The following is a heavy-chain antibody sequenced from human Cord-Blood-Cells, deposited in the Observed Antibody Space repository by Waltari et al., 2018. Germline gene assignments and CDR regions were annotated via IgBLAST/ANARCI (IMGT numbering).Heavy chain of an antibody. CDR2: IRYDGSNK. Sequence: QVQLVESGGGVVQPGGSLRLSCAASGFPFSSYGMHWVRQAPGKGLEWVAFIRYDGSNKYYADSVKGRFTISRDNSKNTLYLQMNSLRAEDTAVYYCAKVPVSPVDAFDIWGQGTMVTVSS. CDR1: GFPFSSYG. V-gene: IGHV3-30*02. CDR3: AKVPVSPVDAFDI. J-gene: IGHJ3*02.